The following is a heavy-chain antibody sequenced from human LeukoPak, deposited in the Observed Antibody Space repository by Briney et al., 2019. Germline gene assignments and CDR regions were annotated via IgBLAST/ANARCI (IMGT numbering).Heavy chain of an antibody. CDR2: ISSSSYI. V-gene: IGHV3-21*01. J-gene: IGHJ4*01. CDR3: ARDPDSSGYYYFDY. D-gene: IGHD3-22*01. CDR1: GFTFSSYS. Sequence: GGSLRLSCAASGFTFSSYSMNWVRQAPGKGLEWVSSISSSSYIYYADSVKGRFTISRDNAKNSLYLQMNSLRAEDTAVYYCARDPDSSGYYYFDYWGHGTLVTVSS.